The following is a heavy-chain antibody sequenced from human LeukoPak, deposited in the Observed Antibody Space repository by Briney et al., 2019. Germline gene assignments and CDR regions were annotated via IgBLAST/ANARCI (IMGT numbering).Heavy chain of an antibody. Sequence: SETLSLTCTVSGGSISSYYWSWIRQPPGKGLEWIGYIYYSGSTNYNPSLKSRVTISVDTSKNQFSLKLSSVTAADTAVYYCARDTRMGGSYGVDYWGQGTLVTVSS. V-gene: IGHV4-59*01. CDR3: ARDTRMGGSYGVDY. J-gene: IGHJ4*02. D-gene: IGHD1-26*01. CDR1: GGSISSYY. CDR2: IYYSGST.